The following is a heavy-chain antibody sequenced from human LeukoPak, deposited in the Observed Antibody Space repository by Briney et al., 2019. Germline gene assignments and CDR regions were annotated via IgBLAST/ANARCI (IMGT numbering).Heavy chain of an antibody. CDR3: ARDRSSSWYGPNWFDP. V-gene: IGHV3-48*01. D-gene: IGHD6-13*01. CDR1: GFTFNTYG. J-gene: IGHJ5*02. CDR2: ISSSSSTI. Sequence: GGSLRLSCAASGFTFNTYGMNWVRQAPGKGLEWVSYISSSSSTIYYADSVKGRFTISRDNAKNSLYLQMNSLRAEDTAVYYCARDRSSSWYGPNWFDPWGQGTLVTVSS.